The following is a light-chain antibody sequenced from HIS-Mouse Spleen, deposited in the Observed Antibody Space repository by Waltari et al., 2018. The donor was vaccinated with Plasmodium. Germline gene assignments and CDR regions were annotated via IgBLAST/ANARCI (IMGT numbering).Light chain of an antibody. J-gene: IGKJ1*01. Sequence: EIVMTQSPATLSVSPGDRATLSCRASQSVSSGYLAWYQQKPGQAPRLLIYGASSRATGIPDRFSGSGSGTDFTLTISRLEPEDFAVYYCQQYGSSSWTFGQGTKVEIK. V-gene: IGKV3-20*01. CDR1: QSVSSGY. CDR3: QQYGSSSWT. CDR2: GAS.